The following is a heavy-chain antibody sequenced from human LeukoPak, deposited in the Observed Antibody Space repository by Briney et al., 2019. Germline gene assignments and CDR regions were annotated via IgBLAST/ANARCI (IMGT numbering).Heavy chain of an antibody. V-gene: IGHV1-2*06. D-gene: IGHD4-17*01. J-gene: IGHJ4*02. Sequence: ASVKVSCKASGYTFTGYYMHWVRQAPGQGLEWMGRINPNSGGTNYAQKFQGRVTMTRDTSISTAYMELSRLRSDDTAVYYCARDEIDYGDYVEVDYWGQGTLVTVSS. CDR3: ARDEIDYGDYVEVDY. CDR1: GYTFTGYY. CDR2: INPNSGGT.